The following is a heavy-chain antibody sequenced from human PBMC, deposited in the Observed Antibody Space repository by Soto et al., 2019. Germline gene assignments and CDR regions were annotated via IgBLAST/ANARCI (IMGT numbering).Heavy chain of an antibody. V-gene: IGHV4-59*01. Sequence: SETLSLTCTVSGGSISSYYWSWIRQPPGKGLEWIGYIYYSGSTNYNPSLKSRVTISVDTSKNQFSLKLSSVTAADTAVYYCARDGFHGYSYGYFDYWGQGTLVTVSS. CDR1: GGSISSYY. J-gene: IGHJ4*02. D-gene: IGHD5-18*01. CDR2: IYYSGST. CDR3: ARDGFHGYSYGYFDY.